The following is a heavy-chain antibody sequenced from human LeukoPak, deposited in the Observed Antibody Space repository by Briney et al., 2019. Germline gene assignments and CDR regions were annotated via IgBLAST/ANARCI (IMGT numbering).Heavy chain of an antibody. CDR3: ARDATTVSTIIDY. CDR1: GDSISTYY. V-gene: IGHV4-4*07. J-gene: IGHJ4*02. Sequence: SETLSLTCTVSGDSISTYYWSWIRQPAGKGLEWIGRISNSGSASYNPSLKSRVTMSLDTSKNQFSLKLSSVTAADTAVYYCARDATTVSTIIDYWGQGTLVTVSS. CDR2: ISNSGSA. D-gene: IGHD5/OR15-5a*01.